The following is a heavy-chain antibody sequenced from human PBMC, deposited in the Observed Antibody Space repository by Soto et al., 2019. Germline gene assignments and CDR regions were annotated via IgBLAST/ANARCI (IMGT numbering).Heavy chain of an antibody. D-gene: IGHD6-13*01. V-gene: IGHV1-8*01. CDR1: GYTFTSYD. CDR2: MNPNSGNT. CDR3: ARAALRSSRRRQYYYYYYYMDV. Sequence: ASVKVSCKASGYTFTSYDINWVRQATGQGLEWMGWMNPNSGNTGYAQKFQGRVTMTRNTSISTAYMELSSLRSEDTAVYYCARAALRSSRRRQYYYYYYYMDVWAKGTTVNVSS. J-gene: IGHJ6*03.